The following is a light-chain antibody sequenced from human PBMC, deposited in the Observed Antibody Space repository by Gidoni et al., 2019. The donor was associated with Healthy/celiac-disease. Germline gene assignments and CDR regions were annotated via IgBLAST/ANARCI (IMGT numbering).Light chain of an antibody. V-gene: IGKV3-11*01. CDR3: QQRSNWPLT. CDR1: QSVSSY. CDR2: DAS. Sequence: EIVLPQSQATLSLSPGERATLSCRASQSVSSYLAWYQQKQGQAPRLLIYDASNMATGIPARFSGSGSGTDFTLTISSLEPEDFAVYYCQQRSNWPLTFGGGTKVEIK. J-gene: IGKJ4*01.